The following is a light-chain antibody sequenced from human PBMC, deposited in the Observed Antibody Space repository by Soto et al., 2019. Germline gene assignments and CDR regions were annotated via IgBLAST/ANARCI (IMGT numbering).Light chain of an antibody. V-gene: IGLV1-44*01. J-gene: IGLJ3*02. CDR2: SDN. CDR3: ATWDDSLTGPV. CDR1: TSNIGRNT. Sequence: QSVLTQAPSASGTPGQRITISCSGSTSNIGRNTVHWYRQLPGTAPKLLIYSDNQRPSGVADRFSASKSGTSASLAISGLQSEDEADYFCATWDDSLTGPVFGGGTKLTVL.